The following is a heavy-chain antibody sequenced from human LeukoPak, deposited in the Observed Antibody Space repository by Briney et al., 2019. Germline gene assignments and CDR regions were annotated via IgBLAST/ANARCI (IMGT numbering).Heavy chain of an antibody. CDR2: INWNGGST. CDR3: ARDKVPYSSSQYGMDV. Sequence: GGSLRLSCAASGFTFDDYGMSWVRQAPGKGLEWVSGINWNGGSTGYADSVKGRFTISRDNAKNSLYLQMNSLRAEDTALYHCARDKVPYSSSQYGMDVWGQGTTVTVSS. J-gene: IGHJ6*02. D-gene: IGHD6-13*01. V-gene: IGHV3-20*01. CDR1: GFTFDDYG.